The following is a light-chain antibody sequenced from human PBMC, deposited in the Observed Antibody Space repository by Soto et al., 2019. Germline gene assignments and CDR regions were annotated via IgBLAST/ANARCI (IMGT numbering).Light chain of an antibody. CDR1: SSNIGSNA. CDR2: NNN. Sequence: QAVVTQPPSASGTPGQRVTISCSGSSSNIGSNAVNWYQHIPGTAPKLLIYNNNQRPSGVPDRFSGSKSGTSASLAISGLQSEDEADYYCAAWDGSLSVVVFGGGTKVTVL. CDR3: AAWDGSLSVVV. V-gene: IGLV1-44*01. J-gene: IGLJ2*01.